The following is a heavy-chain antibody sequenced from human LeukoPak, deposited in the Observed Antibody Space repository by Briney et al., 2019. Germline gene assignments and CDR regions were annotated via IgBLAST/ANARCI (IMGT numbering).Heavy chain of an antibody. CDR2: INPSGGST. V-gene: IGHV1-46*01. Sequence: GASVKVSCKASGYTFMSYYMHWVRQAPGQGLEWMGIINPSGGSTVYAQKFQGRVTMTRDMSTSTVYMELSSLRSEDTAVYYCARGSWQLAEEVYWGQGTLVTVSS. J-gene: IGHJ4*02. CDR1: GYTFMSYY. CDR3: ARGSWQLAEEVY. D-gene: IGHD6-6*01.